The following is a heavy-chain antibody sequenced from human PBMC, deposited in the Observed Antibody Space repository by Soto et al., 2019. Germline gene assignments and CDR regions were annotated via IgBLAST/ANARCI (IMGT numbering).Heavy chain of an antibody. CDR2: IGTSGSYI. J-gene: IGHJ4*02. CDR3: IRDMNLWRLDS. CDR1: GFIFSRYS. Sequence: GGSLRLSCAVSGFIFSRYSMNWVRQAPGKGLEWVSSIGTSGSYIYDTDSVKGRFTISRHNAENMVYLQMNSLRAEHTAVYYCIRDMNLWRLDSWGQGPLVTVSS. V-gene: IGHV3-21*01. D-gene: IGHD2-15*01.